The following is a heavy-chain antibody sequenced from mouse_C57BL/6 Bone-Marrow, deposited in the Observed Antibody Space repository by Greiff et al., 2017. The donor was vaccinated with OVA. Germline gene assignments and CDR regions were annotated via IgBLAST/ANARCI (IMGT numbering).Heavy chain of an antibody. CDR1: GYTFTSYW. V-gene: IGHV1-55*01. CDR3: AAYLLLPFDY. CDR2: IYPGSGST. D-gene: IGHD1-1*01. Sequence: VQRVESGAELVKPGASVKMSCKASGYTFTSYWITWVKQRPGQGLEWIGDIYPGSGSTNYNEKFKSKATLTVDTSSSTAYMQLSSLTSEDSAVYYCAAYLLLPFDYWGQGTTLTVSS. J-gene: IGHJ2*01.